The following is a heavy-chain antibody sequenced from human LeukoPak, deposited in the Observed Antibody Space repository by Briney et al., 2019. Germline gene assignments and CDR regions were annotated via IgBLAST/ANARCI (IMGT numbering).Heavy chain of an antibody. CDR3: ATDAAGATRLGY. V-gene: IGHV1-24*01. J-gene: IGHJ4*02. D-gene: IGHD1-26*01. CDR1: GYTLTELS. CDR2: FDPEDGET. Sequence: GASVKVSCKVSGYTLTELSMHWVRQAPGKGLEWMGGFDPEDGETIYAQKFQGRVTMTEDTSTDTAYMELSSLRSEDTAVYYCATDAAGATRLGYWGQGTLVTVSS.